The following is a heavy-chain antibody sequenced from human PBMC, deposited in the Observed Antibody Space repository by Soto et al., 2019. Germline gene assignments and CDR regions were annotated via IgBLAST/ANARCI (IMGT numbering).Heavy chain of an antibody. CDR2: INHSGST. D-gene: IGHD2-2*01. V-gene: IGHV4-34*01. CDR1: GGSFSGYY. Sequence: QVQLQQWGAGLLKPSETLSLTCAVYGGSFSGYYWSWIRQPPGKGLEWIGEINHSGSTNYNPSLKSWVTISVDTSKNQFSLQLSLVTAADTAVYYCARGDRMATSLGGFDYWGQGTLVTVSS. J-gene: IGHJ4*02. CDR3: ARGDRMATSLGGFDY.